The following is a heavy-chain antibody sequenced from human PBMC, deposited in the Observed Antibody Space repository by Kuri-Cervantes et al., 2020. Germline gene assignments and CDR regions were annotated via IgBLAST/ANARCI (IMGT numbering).Heavy chain of an antibody. J-gene: IGHJ5*02. CDR3: ARTDDSTSWFDP. CDR1: GYTFTSYC. D-gene: IGHD1-1*01. Sequence: ASVKVSCKASGYTFTSYCMHWVRQAPGQGLEWMGIINPSGGSTSYAQKFQGRVTMTSNTSISTAYMELSSLRSEDTAVYYCARTDDSTSWFDPWGQGTLVTVSS. CDR2: INPSGGST. V-gene: IGHV1-46*01.